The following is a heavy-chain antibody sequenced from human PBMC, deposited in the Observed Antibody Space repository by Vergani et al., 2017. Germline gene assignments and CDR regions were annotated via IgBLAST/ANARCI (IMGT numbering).Heavy chain of an antibody. CDR3: AKDPGIAAAGTPRFDP. J-gene: IGHJ5*02. Sequence: EVQLLESGGGLVQPGGSLRLSCAASGFTFSSYAMSWVRQAPGKGLEWVSAISGSGGSTYYADSVKGRFTISSDNSKNTLYLQMNSLRAEDTAVYYCAKDPGIAAAGTPRFDPWGQGTLVTVSS. V-gene: IGHV3-23*01. D-gene: IGHD6-13*01. CDR1: GFTFSSYA. CDR2: ISGSGGST.